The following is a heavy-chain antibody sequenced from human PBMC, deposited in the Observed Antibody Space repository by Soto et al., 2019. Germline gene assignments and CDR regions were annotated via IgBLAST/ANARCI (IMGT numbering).Heavy chain of an antibody. J-gene: IGHJ4*02. CDR1: GFTLSSYW. CDR2: INTDGSAT. V-gene: IGHV3-74*01. CDR3: VRGYSDY. Sequence: GGSLRLSCAASGFTLSSYWMHWVRQVPGQGLVWVSRINTDGSATNYADSVKGRFTMSRDNARNTMYLQMNSLRAEDTAVYYCVRGYSDYWGQGTLVTVSS. D-gene: IGHD1-26*01.